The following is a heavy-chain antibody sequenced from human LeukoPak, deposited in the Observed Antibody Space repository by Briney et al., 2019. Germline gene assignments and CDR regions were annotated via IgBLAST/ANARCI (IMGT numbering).Heavy chain of an antibody. CDR3: ARGIAAAGTPFDY. D-gene: IGHD6-13*01. V-gene: IGHV3-30*03. J-gene: IGHJ4*02. CDR1: GFTFSSYG. Sequence: GGSLRLSCAASGFTFSSYGMHCVRQAPGKGLEWVAVISYDGSNKYYADSVKGRFTISRDNSKNTLYLQMNSLRAEDTAVYYCARGIAAAGTPFDYWGQGTLVTVSS. CDR2: ISYDGSNK.